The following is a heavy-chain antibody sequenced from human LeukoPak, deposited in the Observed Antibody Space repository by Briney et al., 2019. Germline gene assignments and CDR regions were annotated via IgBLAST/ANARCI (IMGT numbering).Heavy chain of an antibody. V-gene: IGHV3-48*03. Sequence: PGGSLRLSCAASGFTVTSYEMNWVRQAPGKGLEWVSYISSGGGTVYYADSVKGRFAISRDNAKNSLYLHMISLRAEDTAVYYCASRGLYYDYVHGFWGHGTPVTVSS. D-gene: IGHD3-16*01. J-gene: IGHJ4*01. CDR2: ISSGGGTV. CDR3: ASRGLYYDYVHGF. CDR1: GFTVTSYE.